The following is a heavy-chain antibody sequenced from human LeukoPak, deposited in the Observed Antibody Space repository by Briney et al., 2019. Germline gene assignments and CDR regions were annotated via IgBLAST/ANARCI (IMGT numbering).Heavy chain of an antibody. CDR1: GGSFSGYY. CDR2: INHSGST. Sequence: SETQSLTCAVYGGSFSGYYWSWIRQTPGNGLEWIGEINHSGSTNDNPSLKSRVTISVDTSKNQFSLKLSSVTAADTAVYYCASVPTTVTTKNWFDPWGQGTLVTVSS. J-gene: IGHJ5*02. D-gene: IGHD4-17*01. CDR3: ASVPTTVTTKNWFDP. V-gene: IGHV4-34*01.